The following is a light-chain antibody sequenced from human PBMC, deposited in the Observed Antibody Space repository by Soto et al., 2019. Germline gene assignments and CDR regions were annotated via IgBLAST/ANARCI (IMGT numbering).Light chain of an antibody. V-gene: IGKV1-5*03. J-gene: IGKJ3*01. CDR1: QSISSW. Sequence: DIQMTQSPSTLSASVGDRVTITCRASQSISSWLAWYQQKPGKAPKLLIYKASSLESGVPSRFSGSGSGTELTLTISSLQPDDFATYYCQLYNRYHLTFGPGSKVDIK. CDR2: KAS. CDR3: QLYNRYHLT.